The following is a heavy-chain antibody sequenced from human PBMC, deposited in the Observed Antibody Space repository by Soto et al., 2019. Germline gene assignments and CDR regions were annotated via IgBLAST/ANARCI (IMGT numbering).Heavy chain of an antibody. CDR3: ARHGLGSLHGRVDV. Sequence: QVQLQESGPGLVKPSETLSLTCTVSGGSITNYYCSWFRQPPGKGLEWIGYIKYNGYSAYNLSRKRRCTMSMDTSKTQYSLMLQSVTATDPAVYYCARHGLGSLHGRVDVWGQGTTVIVSS. CDR2: IKYNGYS. J-gene: IGHJ6*02. CDR1: GGSITNYY. V-gene: IGHV4-59*08. D-gene: IGHD1-26*01.